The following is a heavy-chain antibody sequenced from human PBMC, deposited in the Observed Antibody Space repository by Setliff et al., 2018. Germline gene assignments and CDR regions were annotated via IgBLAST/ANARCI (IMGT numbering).Heavy chain of an antibody. J-gene: IGHJ5*01. Sequence: GASVKVSCKSSGGTFSSSGITWVRQAPGQGLQWLGRFIPILGATNYAQNFRGRVTITADESTSTGYMELRSLRSDDTAVYYCARELRSPYWHLDSWGQGTPVTVSS. CDR3: ARELRSPYWHLDS. V-gene: IGHV1-69*13. CDR1: GGTFSSSG. D-gene: IGHD3-16*01. CDR2: FIPILGAT.